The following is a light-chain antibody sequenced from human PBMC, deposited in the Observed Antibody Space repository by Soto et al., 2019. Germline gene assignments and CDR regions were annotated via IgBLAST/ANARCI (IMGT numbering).Light chain of an antibody. CDR2: KNN. Sequence: QSVLSQPPSASGTPGQRVTISCSGSSSNIGSNYVYWYQQLPGTAPKLLIYKNNQRPSGVPDRFSGSKSGTSASLAISGLRSEDEADYYCAAWGDSLRGLFGGGTKLTVL. J-gene: IGLJ2*01. CDR3: AAWGDSLRGL. CDR1: SSNIGSNY. V-gene: IGLV1-47*01.